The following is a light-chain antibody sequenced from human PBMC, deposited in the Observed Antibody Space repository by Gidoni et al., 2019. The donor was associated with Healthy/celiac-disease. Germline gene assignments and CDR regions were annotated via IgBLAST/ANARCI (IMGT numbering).Light chain of an antibody. V-gene: IGKV3-11*01. CDR2: DAS. J-gene: IGKJ2*01. Sequence: EIVLTQSPATLSLSPGERATLSCRASQSVSSYLAWYQQTPGQAPRLLIYDASNRATGIPARFSGSGSGTDFTLTISSLEPEDFAVYYCQQRSNWPPVHTFGQGTKLEIK. CDR3: QQRSNWPPVHT. CDR1: QSVSSY.